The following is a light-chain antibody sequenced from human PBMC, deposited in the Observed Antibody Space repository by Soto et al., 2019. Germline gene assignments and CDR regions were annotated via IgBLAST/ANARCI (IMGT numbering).Light chain of an antibody. CDR3: QHYGTSAL. J-gene: IGKJ3*01. V-gene: IGKV3-20*01. CDR1: ESVSTSY. Sequence: EIVLTQSPGTLSLSPGERATLSCRASESVSTSYLAWYQQKPGQAPRLLIYGASGRATGIPDRFSVSASGTYFTLTISRLEPEDFAVEYCQHYGTSALFGPGTKVYIK. CDR2: GAS.